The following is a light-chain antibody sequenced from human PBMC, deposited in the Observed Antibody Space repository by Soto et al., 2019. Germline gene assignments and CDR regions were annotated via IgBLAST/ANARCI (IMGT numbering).Light chain of an antibody. Sequence: EIVLTQSPGTPSLSPGERATLSCRAIQIVSSSYLAWYQQKPGQAPRLLIYGASSRATGIPDRFSGSGSGTDFTLTISRLEPEDFAVYYCQQYGSSPGLTFGGGTKVDIK. CDR2: GAS. V-gene: IGKV3-20*01. CDR1: QIVSSSY. J-gene: IGKJ4*01. CDR3: QQYGSSPGLT.